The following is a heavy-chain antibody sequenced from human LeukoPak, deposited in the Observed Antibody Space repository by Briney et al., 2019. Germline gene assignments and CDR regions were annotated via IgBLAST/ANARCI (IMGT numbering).Heavy chain of an antibody. Sequence: LETLSLTCAVYSGSFSGYYWNWIRQPPGKGLEWIGEINHSGSTSYNPSLKSRVTISVDTSKNQFSLKLSSVTAADTAVYYCASTNVLLWFGELSKTAYFDYWGQGTLVTVSS. CDR3: ASTNVLLWFGELSKTAYFDY. V-gene: IGHV4-34*01. CDR2: INHSGST. J-gene: IGHJ4*02. D-gene: IGHD3-10*01. CDR1: SGSFSGYY.